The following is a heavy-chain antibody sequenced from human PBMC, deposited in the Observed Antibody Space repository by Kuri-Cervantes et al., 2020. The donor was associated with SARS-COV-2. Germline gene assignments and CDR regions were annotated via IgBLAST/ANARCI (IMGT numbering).Heavy chain of an antibody. V-gene: IGHV3-7*03. J-gene: IGHJ4*02. CDR2: IKYDESEK. CDR3: VRKPAAGFDF. CDR1: GFSFSSYG. Sequence: GESLKISCAASGFSFSSYGMSWVRQAPGGGLETVANIKYDESEKHHLDSVKGRFIISRDNAENSLFLQMNSLRVEDTAMYYCVRKPAAGFDFWGLGTLVTVSS. D-gene: IGHD1-14*01.